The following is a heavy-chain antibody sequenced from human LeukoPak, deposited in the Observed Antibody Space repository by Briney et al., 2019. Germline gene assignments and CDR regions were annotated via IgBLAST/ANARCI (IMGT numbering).Heavy chain of an antibody. D-gene: IGHD4-17*01. J-gene: IGHJ4*02. V-gene: IGHV1-18*01. CDR3: ARAPHTVTTGLDY. Sequence: ASVTVSCKASGYTFTSYGISWVRQAPGQGLEWMGWISTYNGNTNYAQNLQDSVTMTTDTSTSTASMELRSLRSDDTAMYYCARAPHTVTTGLDYWGQGTLVTVSS. CDR2: ISTYNGNT. CDR1: GYTFTSYG.